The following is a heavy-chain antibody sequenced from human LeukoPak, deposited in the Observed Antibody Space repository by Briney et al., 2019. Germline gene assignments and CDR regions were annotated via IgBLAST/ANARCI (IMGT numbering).Heavy chain of an antibody. Sequence: ASVKVSCKASGYTFTGYYMHWVWQAPGQGLEWMGWINPNSGGTNYAQKFQGRVTMTRDTSISTAYMELSRLRSDDTAVYYCARMPVTSARYCSSTSCSYWGQGTLVTVSS. J-gene: IGHJ4*02. D-gene: IGHD2-2*01. CDR2: INPNSGGT. CDR1: GYTFTGYY. V-gene: IGHV1-2*02. CDR3: ARMPVTSARYCSSTSCSY.